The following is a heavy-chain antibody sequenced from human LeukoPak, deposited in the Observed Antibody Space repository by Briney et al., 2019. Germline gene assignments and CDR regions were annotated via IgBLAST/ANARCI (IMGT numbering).Heavy chain of an antibody. CDR2: IYYTGST. Sequence: VSLRLSCAASEFTFSSYWMTWIRQPPGEGLEWIGYIYYTGSTKYNPSLKSRVTISVDTSKNQFSLKLSSVTAADTAVYFCARYGYDSPYYFDYWGQGTLVTVSA. V-gene: IGHV4-59*01. J-gene: IGHJ4*02. CDR1: EFTFSSYW. CDR3: ARYGYDSPYYFDY. D-gene: IGHD5-12*01.